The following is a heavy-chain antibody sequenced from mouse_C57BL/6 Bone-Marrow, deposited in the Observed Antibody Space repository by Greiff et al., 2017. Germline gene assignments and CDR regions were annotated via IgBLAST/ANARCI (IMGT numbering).Heavy chain of an antibody. D-gene: IGHD2-4*01. CDR1: GYTFTSYW. V-gene: IGHV1-69*01. J-gene: IGHJ3*01. Sequence: VQLQQSGAELVMPGASVKLSCKASGYTFTSYWMHWVKQRPGQGLEWIGEIDPSDSYTNYNQKFKGKSTLTVDKSSSTAYMQLSSLTSEDSAVYYCARYYDYGGGFAYWGQGTLVTVSA. CDR2: IDPSDSYT. CDR3: ARYYDYGGGFAY.